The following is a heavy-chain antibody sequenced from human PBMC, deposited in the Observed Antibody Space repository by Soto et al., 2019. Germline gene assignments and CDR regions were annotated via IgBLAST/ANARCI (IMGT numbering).Heavy chain of an antibody. CDR2: ISGSGGRT. J-gene: IGHJ5*02. CDR1: GFTFSSYA. Sequence: EVQLLEAGGGLVQPGGSLRLSFAASGFTFSSYAMSWVRQAPGKGLEWVSTISGSGGRTHYADSVKGRFTISRDNSQTRPYLQMNSLTAEDTALYYCAKFYGGNSAHTYTTDPWAQGTLVTVSS. V-gene: IGHV3-23*01. CDR3: AKFYGGNSAHTYTTDP. D-gene: IGHD2-21*02.